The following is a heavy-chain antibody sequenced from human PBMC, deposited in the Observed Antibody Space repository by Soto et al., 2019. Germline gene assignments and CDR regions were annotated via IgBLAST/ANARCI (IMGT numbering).Heavy chain of an antibody. D-gene: IGHD3-3*01. V-gene: IGHV4-4*02. CDR2: IYHGGNT. CDR1: NASISTSNW. J-gene: IGHJ5*02. Sequence: PSETLSLTCAVSNASISTSNWWSWVRQSPGKGLEWIGEIYHGGNTNYSPSLKSRLTISVDKSKNQFSLKLNSVTAADTAVYYCARGGSILGIYDFWSGYYVSWGQGVMVTV. CDR3: ARGGSILGIYDFWSGYYVS.